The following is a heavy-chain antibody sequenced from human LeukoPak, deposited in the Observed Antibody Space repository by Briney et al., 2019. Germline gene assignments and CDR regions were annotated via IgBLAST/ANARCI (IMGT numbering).Heavy chain of an antibody. CDR3: AKGRGWNNHQTDY. V-gene: IGHV3-30*02. Sequence: GGSLRLSCAASGFTFSSYGMHWVRQAPGKGLEWVSFIRYDGSNKYYADSVKGRFTISRDNSKTTLYLQMNSLRAEDTAVYYCAKGRGWNNHQTDYWGQGTLVTVSS. CDR1: GFTFSSYG. D-gene: IGHD6-19*01. J-gene: IGHJ4*02. CDR2: IRYDGSNK.